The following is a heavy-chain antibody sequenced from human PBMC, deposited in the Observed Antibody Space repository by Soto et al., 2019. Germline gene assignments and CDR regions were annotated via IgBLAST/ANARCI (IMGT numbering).Heavy chain of an antibody. Sequence: EVQLLESGGGLVQPGGSLRLSCAPSGFTFSICAMSWVRQAPGKGLEWVSTISASGGNTYYADSVKGRFAISRDNSESKLYLQMNRLRAGDTALYYCAKMETNYDSSGLDYWGQGTLVTVSS. CDR2: ISASGGNT. D-gene: IGHD3-22*01. CDR3: AKMETNYDSSGLDY. CDR1: GFTFSICA. J-gene: IGHJ4*02. V-gene: IGHV3-23*01.